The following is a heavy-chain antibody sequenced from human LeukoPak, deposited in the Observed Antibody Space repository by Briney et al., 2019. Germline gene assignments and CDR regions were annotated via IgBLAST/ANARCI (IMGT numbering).Heavy chain of an antibody. J-gene: IGHJ4*02. CDR3: AKALRAYCGGDCIRDY. CDR1: GFTFSSHA. V-gene: IGHV3-23*01. D-gene: IGHD2-21*02. Sequence: GGSLRLCCAVSGFTFSSHAMSWVRQAPGKGLEWVSVISGSGGSTYYADSVKGRFTTSRNNSKNTLYLQMNSLRAEDMAVYYCAKALRAYCGGDCIRDYWGQGTLVTVSS. CDR2: ISGSGGST.